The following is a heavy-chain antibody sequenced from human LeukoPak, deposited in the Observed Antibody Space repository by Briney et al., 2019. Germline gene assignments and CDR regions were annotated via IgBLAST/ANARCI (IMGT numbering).Heavy chain of an antibody. CDR3: ACSSWYGFDWFDP. CDR2: IYYSGST. CDR1: GGSISSYY. J-gene: IGHJ5*02. D-gene: IGHD6-13*01. V-gene: IGHV4-59*01. Sequence: SETLSLTCTVSGGSISSYYWSWIRQPPGKGLEWIGYIYYSGSTNYNPSLKSRVTISVDTSKNQFSLKLSSVTAADTAVYYCACSSWYGFDWFDPWGQGTLVTVSS.